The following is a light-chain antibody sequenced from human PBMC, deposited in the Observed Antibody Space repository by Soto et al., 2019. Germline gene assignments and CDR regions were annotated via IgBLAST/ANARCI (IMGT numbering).Light chain of an antibody. CDR1: QSVSSY. V-gene: IGKV3-15*01. J-gene: IGKJ1*01. CDR2: GAS. Sequence: EIVLTQSPATLSLSPGEGATLSCRASQSVSSYLAWYQQKPGQAPRLLIYGASTRATGIPARFSGSGSGTEFTLTINSLQSEDFAVYYCQQYNNWPRTFGQGTKVDI. CDR3: QQYNNWPRT.